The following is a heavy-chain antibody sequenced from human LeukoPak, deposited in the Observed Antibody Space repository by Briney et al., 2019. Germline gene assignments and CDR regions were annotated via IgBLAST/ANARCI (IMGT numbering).Heavy chain of an antibody. D-gene: IGHD3-22*01. V-gene: IGHV4-59*01. CDR3: ARSPSGYRFDS. J-gene: IGHJ4*02. CDR2: IYYSGNT. CDR1: GGSISSYY. Sequence: RTSETLSLTSTVSGGSISSYYWSWIRQPPGKGLEWIGYIYYSGNTNYNPSLKSRVTMSVDTSKNQFSLKLSSVTAADTAVYYCARSPSGYRFDSWGQGTLVTVSS.